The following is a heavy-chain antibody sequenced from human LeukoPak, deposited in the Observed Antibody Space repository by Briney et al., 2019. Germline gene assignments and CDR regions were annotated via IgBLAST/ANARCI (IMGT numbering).Heavy chain of an antibody. V-gene: IGHV4-4*07. J-gene: IGHJ4*02. D-gene: IGHD3-22*01. CDR3: ARDSQYYDSSGLRMVDYFDY. CDR1: GGSISSYY. CDR2: IYTSGST. Sequence: SETLSLTCTVSGGSISSYYWSWIRQPPGKGLEWIGRIYTSGSTNYNPSLNSRVTTSVDTSKNQFSLKLSSVTAADTAVYYCARDSQYYDSSGLRMVDYFDYWGQGTLVTVSS.